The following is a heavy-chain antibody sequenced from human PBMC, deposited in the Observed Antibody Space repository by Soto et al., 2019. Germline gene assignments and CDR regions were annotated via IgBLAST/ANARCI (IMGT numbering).Heavy chain of an antibody. V-gene: IGHV3-21*01. CDR3: ARDRFYTRGY. J-gene: IGHJ4*02. Sequence: WSLRLSCAASGFTFSSYSTNWVRQAPGKGLEWVSSISSSSSYIYYADSVKGRFTISRDNAKNSLYLQMNSLRAEDTAVYYCARDRFYTRGYWGQGTLVTVSS. CDR2: ISSSSSYI. D-gene: IGHD3-10*01. CDR1: GFTFSSYS.